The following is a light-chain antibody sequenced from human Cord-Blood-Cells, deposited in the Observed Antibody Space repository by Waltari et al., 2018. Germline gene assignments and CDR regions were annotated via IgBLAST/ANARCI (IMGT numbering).Light chain of an antibody. Sequence: SYELTQPPSVSVSPGQTARITCSGDALPKQHDYWYQQKPGQAPVRVIYKDSERRSGIPERFSGSSSGTTVTLTISGVQAEDEADYYCQSADSSGTWVFGGWTKLTVL. CDR3: QSADSSGTWV. J-gene: IGLJ3*02. V-gene: IGLV3-25*02. CDR2: KDS. CDR1: ALPKQH.